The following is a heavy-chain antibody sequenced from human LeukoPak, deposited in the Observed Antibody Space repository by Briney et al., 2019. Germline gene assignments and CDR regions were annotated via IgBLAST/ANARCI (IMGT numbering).Heavy chain of an antibody. J-gene: IGHJ4*02. Sequence: SETLSLTCTVSGGSISSYYWSWIRQRPGKGLEWIGYIYYSGSTNYNPSLKSRVTISVDTSKNQFSLKLSSVTAADTAVYYCARVRRYSGSYYYLDYWGQGTLVTVSS. D-gene: IGHD1-26*01. CDR3: ARVRRYSGSYYYLDY. CDR2: IYYSGST. V-gene: IGHV4-59*01. CDR1: GGSISSYY.